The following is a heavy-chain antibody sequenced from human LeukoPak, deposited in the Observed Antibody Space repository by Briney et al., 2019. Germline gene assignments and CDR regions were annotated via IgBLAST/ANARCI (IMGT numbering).Heavy chain of an antibody. D-gene: IGHD3-22*01. V-gene: IGHV1-46*04. CDR1: GYTFTSYY. CDR3: AREGGYYYDTSGYLWEDY. Sequence: ASVKVSCKASGYTFTSYYMHWVRQAPGQGLEWMGIINPSGGSTSYAQKLQGRVTMTRDTSTSTVYMELSSLRSEDTAVCYCAREGGYYYDTSGYLWEDYWGQGTLVTVSS. J-gene: IGHJ4*02. CDR2: INPSGGST.